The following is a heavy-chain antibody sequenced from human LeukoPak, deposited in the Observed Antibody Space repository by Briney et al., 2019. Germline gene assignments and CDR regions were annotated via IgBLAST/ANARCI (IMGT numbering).Heavy chain of an antibody. V-gene: IGHV4-39*07. CDR1: GGSISSSSYY. CDR2: IYYSGST. D-gene: IGHD3-10*01. J-gene: IGHJ5*02. Sequence: PSETLSLTCTVSGGSISSSSYYWGWIRQPPGKGLEWIGSIYYSGSTYYNPSLKSRVTISVDTSKNQFSLKLSSVTAADTAVYYCARVWGGYGSGSYYTRGWFDPWGQGTLVTVSS. CDR3: ARVWGGYGSGSYYTRGWFDP.